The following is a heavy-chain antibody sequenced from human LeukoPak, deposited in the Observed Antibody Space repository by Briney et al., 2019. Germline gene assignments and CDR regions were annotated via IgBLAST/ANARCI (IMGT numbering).Heavy chain of an antibody. CDR3: VRDIGSYPPEK. V-gene: IGHV3-53*01. Sequence: GGSLRLSCAASGFAVSSTYMSWVRQAPGKGLECVSLMYSHGLTSYGDSVRGRFTISRDTSKNTLHLQMNSLRAEDTAIYHCVRDIGSYPPEKWGQGTLVTVSS. CDR1: GFAVSSTY. CDR2: MYSHGLT. J-gene: IGHJ4*02. D-gene: IGHD3-10*01.